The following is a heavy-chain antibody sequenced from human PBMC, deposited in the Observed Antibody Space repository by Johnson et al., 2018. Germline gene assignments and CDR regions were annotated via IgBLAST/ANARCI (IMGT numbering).Heavy chain of an antibody. CDR2: INPSGGST. Sequence: QVQLVESGAEVKKPGASVKVSCKASGYTFTSYYMHWVRQAPGQGLEWMGIINPSGGSTSYAQKFQGRVTMTRDTSTSTVYRELSSLRSEDTAVYYCARYCSCGSCYSPDAFDIWGQGTMVTVSS. J-gene: IGHJ3*02. CDR3: ARYCSCGSCYSPDAFDI. CDR1: GYTFTSYY. V-gene: IGHV1-46*01. D-gene: IGHD2-15*01.